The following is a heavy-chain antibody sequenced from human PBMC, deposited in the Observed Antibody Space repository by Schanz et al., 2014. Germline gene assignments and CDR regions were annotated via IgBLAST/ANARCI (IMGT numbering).Heavy chain of an antibody. CDR3: AREQIMAAAGLVDY. V-gene: IGHV3-66*01. Sequence: EVQLVESGGGFVQPGGSLGLSCVVSGFTVSSDHMSWVRQAPGKGLEWVSTIYASGATYYADSVKRRFTISRDISKNTLYLQMNSLRAEDTAVYYCAREQIMAAAGLVDYWGHGTLVTGSS. D-gene: IGHD6-13*01. J-gene: IGHJ4*01. CDR1: GFTVSSDH. CDR2: IYASGAT.